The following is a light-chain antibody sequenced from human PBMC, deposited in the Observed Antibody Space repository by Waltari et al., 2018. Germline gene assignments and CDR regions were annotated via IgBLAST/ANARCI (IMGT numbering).Light chain of an antibody. CDR3: GTWDSSLTAVV. CDR2: DND. CDR1: PPNLEYNY. Sequence: QSVLTQPPSVSAAPGQRATISCSGRPPNLEYNYVSWYRQLPGTAPKLLIYDNDKRPSGIPDRFSGSKSGTSATLGITGLQTGDEADYYCGTWDSSLTAVVFGGGTKLTVL. V-gene: IGLV1-51*01. J-gene: IGLJ2*01.